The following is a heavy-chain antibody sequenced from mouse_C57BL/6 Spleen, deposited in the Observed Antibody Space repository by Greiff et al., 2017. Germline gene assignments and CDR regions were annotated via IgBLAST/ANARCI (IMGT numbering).Heavy chain of an antibody. V-gene: IGHV1-59*01. CDR1: GYTFTSYW. Sequence: QVQLQQSGAELVRPGTSVKLSCKASGYTFTSYWMHWVKQRPGQGLEWIGVIDPSDSYTNYNQKFKGKATLTVDTSSSTAYMQLSSLTSEDSAVYYCARRGGSSPWDFDVWGTGTTVTVSS. CDR3: ARRGGSSPWDFDV. D-gene: IGHD1-1*01. CDR2: IDPSDSYT. J-gene: IGHJ1*03.